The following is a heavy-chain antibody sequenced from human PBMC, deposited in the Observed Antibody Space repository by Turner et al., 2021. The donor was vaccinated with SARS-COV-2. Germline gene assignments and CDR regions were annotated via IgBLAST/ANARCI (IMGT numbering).Heavy chain of an antibody. CDR1: GFSFSSYP. J-gene: IGHJ4*02. CDR3: ARAFGSGSFLLDY. Sequence: QVPLVESGGGVVQPGGSLTLSCAASGFSFSSYPMHWVRQSPEKGLEWVAIIWNDGSNKYYANSVKGRFTVSRDNSQNTLFLHMSALRVDDTAVYHCARAFGSGSFLLDYWGQGTQVTVSS. V-gene: IGHV3-33*01. D-gene: IGHD3-10*01. CDR2: IWNDGSNK.